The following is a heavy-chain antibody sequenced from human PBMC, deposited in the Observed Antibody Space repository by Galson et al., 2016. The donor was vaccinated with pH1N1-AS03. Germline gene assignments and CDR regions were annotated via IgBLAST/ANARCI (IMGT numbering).Heavy chain of an antibody. CDR3: AISWNIGKAVTACGHYGMDV. CDR1: GFTFIHYS. Sequence: SLRLSCAASGFTFIHYSMNWVRQAPGKGLEWVSSMSSSGNYIFYADSLKGRFTISRDNAKNSLYLQMNNLRVEDTALYYCAISWNIGKAVTACGHYGMDVWGQGTTVTVSS. CDR2: MSSSGNYI. D-gene: IGHD6-13*01. V-gene: IGHV3-21*06. J-gene: IGHJ6*02.